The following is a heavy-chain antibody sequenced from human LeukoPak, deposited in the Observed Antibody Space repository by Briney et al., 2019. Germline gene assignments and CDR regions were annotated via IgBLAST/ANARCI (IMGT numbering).Heavy chain of an antibody. CDR2: ISAYNGNT. J-gene: IGHJ4*02. D-gene: IGHD3-10*01. V-gene: IGHV1-18*01. Sequence: ASVKVACKASVYTFTSYGIGWVRQAPAQGLEWMGWISAYNGNTNYAQKLQGRVTMTTDTSTSTAYMELRSLRSDDTAVYYCARDFGYYYGSGSAYWGQGTLVTVSS. CDR3: ARDFGYYYGSGSAY. CDR1: VYTFTSYG.